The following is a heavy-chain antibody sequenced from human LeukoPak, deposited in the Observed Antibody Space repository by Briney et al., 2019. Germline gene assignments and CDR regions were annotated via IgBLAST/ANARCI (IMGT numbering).Heavy chain of an antibody. J-gene: IGHJ4*02. V-gene: IGHV4-59*01. CDR2: MYYTGSG. CDR3: ARVNRDTSGYYHVYFDY. Sequence: SETLSLTCTVSGGSISSYYWSWIRQPPGEGLEWIGFMYYTGSGNYNPSLKSRVTISVDTSKNQSSLKLNSVTAADTAVYYCARVNRDTSGYYHVYFDYWGQGTLVTVSS. D-gene: IGHD3-22*01. CDR1: GGSISSYY.